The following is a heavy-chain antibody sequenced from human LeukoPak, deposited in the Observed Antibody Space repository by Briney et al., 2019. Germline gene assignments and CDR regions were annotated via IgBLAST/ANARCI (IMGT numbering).Heavy chain of an antibody. V-gene: IGHV1-2*02. J-gene: IGHJ4*02. Sequence: GASVKVSCKASGYTFTGYYMHWVRQAPGQGLEWMGWINPNSGGTNYAQKFQGRVTMTRDTSISTAYMELSRLRSDDTAVYYCARGDLEYSSPQFDYWGQGTLVTVSS. CDR3: ARGDLEYSSPQFDY. CDR2: INPNSGGT. D-gene: IGHD6-6*01. CDR1: GYTFTGYY.